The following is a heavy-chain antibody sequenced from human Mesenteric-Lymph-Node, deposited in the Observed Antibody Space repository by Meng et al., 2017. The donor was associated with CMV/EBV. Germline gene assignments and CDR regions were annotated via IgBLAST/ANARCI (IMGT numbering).Heavy chain of an antibody. CDR2: INSDGSIT. V-gene: IGHV3-74*01. CDR1: GFTFSSYF. D-gene: IGHD3-10*01. Sequence: GGSLRLSCAASGFTFSSYFMIWVRQAPGKGLVWVSRINSDGSITTYADSVKGRFTISRDNAKNTLYLQMNSLRAEDTAVYFCSRSRGPYYGMDVWGQGTTVTVSS. J-gene: IGHJ6*02. CDR3: SRSRGPYYGMDV.